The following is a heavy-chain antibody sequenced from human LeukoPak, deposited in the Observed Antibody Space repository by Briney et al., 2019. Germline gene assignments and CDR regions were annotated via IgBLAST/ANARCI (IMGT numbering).Heavy chain of an antibody. CDR1: GFIFKKYW. D-gene: IGHD5-24*01. CDR3: ARETPRRGETRDGYR. CDR2: IKEDGSET. Sequence: GESLRLSCVASGFIFKKYWMNWVRQVPGKGLECLANIKEDGSETYYADSVKGRFTISRDNPKNLLFLQINSLRVEDTAVYCCARETPRRGETRDGYRWGQGTVVTVSS. J-gene: IGHJ4*02. V-gene: IGHV3-7*01.